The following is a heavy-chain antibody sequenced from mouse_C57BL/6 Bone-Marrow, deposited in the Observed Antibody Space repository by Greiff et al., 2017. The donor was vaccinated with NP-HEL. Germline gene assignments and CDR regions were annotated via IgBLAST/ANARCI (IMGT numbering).Heavy chain of an antibody. CDR2: IYPRSGNT. Sequence: VQLQQSGAELARPGASVKLSCKASGYTFTSYGISWVKQRTGPGLEWIGEIYPRSGNTYYNEKFKGKATLTADKSSSTAYMELRSLTSEDSAVYFCARRGCYYAMDYWGQGTSVTVSS. V-gene: IGHV1-81*01. J-gene: IGHJ4*01. CDR3: ARRGCYYAMDY. CDR1: GYTFTSYG.